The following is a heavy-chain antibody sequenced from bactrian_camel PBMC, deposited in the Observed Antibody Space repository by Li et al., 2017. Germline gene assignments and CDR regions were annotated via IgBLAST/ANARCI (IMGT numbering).Heavy chain of an antibody. D-gene: IGHD6*01. CDR2: IDSDGRT. CDR3: AYGAPRDCLSARRYTN. CDR1: GHSDRTCC. Sequence: HVQLVESGGGSVQSGGSLRLSCAASGHSDRTCCMAWFRQVPGKEREGVAAIDSDGRTIYAQNVKGRFTVSRNNTDNTVYLQMNSLKPEDTGAYYCAYGAPRDCLSARRYTNWGQGTQVTVS. V-gene: IGHV3S53*01. J-gene: IGHJ4*01.